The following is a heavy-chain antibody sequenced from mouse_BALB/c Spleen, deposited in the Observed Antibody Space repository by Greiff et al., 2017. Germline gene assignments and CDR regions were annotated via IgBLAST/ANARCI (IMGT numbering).Heavy chain of an antibody. CDR2: ISDGGSYT. Sequence: EVHLVESGGGLVKPGGSLKLSCAASGFTFSDYYMYWVRQTPEKRLEWVATISDGGSYTYYPDSVKGRFTISRDNAKNNLYLQMSSLKSEDTAMYYCAREGYFDVWGAGTTVTVSS. CDR3: AREGYFDV. V-gene: IGHV5-4*02. J-gene: IGHJ1*01. CDR1: GFTFSDYY.